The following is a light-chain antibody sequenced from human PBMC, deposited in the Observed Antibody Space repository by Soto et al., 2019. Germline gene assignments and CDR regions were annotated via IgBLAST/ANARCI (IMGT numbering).Light chain of an antibody. CDR3: QQYESTPPT. Sequence: DIVMTQSPDSLAVSLGERATINCKSSQSVLYSSNNKNYLAWYQQRPGQPPKLLIYWASTRESGVPDRFSGSGSGTVFTLTITSLQAVDVAVYYCQQYESTPPTFGQGTKLEIK. V-gene: IGKV4-1*01. CDR1: QSVLYSSNNKNY. CDR2: WAS. J-gene: IGKJ2*01.